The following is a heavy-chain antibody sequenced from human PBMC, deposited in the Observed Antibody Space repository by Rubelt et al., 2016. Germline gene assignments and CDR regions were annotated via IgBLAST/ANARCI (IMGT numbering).Heavy chain of an antibody. J-gene: IGHJ3*02. V-gene: IGHV4-39*07. CDR2: IYYSGST. CDR3: ARDNGYSSSNEASDI. Sequence: QLQLQDSGPGLVKPSETLSLPCTVSGGSISSSSYYWGWIRQPPGKGLEWIGSIYYSGSTYYNPSLKSRVTISVDTSKNQFNLKMSTVTAADTVVYYVARDNGYSSSNEASDIGGQGKRVTVSS. CDR1: GGSISSSSYY. D-gene: IGHD6-13*01.